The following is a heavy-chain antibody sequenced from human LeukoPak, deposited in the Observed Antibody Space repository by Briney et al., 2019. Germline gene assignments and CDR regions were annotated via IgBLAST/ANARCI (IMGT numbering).Heavy chain of an antibody. J-gene: IGHJ3*02. CDR3: TARYYYDTRDAFDI. V-gene: IGHV3-15*01. Sequence: GGSLRLSCAASGFTFSNAWMSWVRHAPGKGLEWVGRIKSKTDGGTTDYAEPVKGRFTISRDDSKNTLYLQMNSMKTEDTAVYYCTARYYYDTRDAFDIWGQGTMVTVSS. D-gene: IGHD3-22*01. CDR2: IKSKTDGGTT. CDR1: GFTFSNAW.